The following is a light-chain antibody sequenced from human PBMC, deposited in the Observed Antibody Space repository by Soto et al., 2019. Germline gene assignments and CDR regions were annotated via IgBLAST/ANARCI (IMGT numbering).Light chain of an antibody. Sequence: DIVLTQSPATLSLSPGERATLSCRASQSVSSNLAWYQQKPGQAPRLLIYGASTRATDIPARFSGSGSGTDFTLTISSLEPEDFAVYYCQQRSNWPTFGQGTRLEIK. V-gene: IGKV3-11*01. CDR3: QQRSNWPT. CDR2: GAS. J-gene: IGKJ5*01. CDR1: QSVSSN.